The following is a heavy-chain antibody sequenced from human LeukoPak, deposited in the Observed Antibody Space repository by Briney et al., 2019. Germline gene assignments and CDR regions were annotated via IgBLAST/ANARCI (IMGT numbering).Heavy chain of an antibody. CDR2: ISSSSSYI. CDR3: ARDLRDVTDYYYYGMDV. CDR1: GLTFSNYA. V-gene: IGHV3-21*01. D-gene: IGHD2/OR15-2a*01. Sequence: GGSLRLSCAASGLTFSNYAMSWVRQAPGKGLEWVSSISSSSSYIYYADSVKGRFTISRDNAKNSLYLQMNSLRAEDTAVYYCARDLRDVTDYYYYGMDVWGQGTTVTVSS. J-gene: IGHJ6*02.